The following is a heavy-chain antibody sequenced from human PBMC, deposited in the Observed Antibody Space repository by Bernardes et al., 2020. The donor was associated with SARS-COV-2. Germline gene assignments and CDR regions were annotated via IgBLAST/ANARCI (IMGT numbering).Heavy chain of an antibody. Sequence: GGSLRLSCAASGFTVSSSYMSWVRRAPGKGLEWVSIIYSGGSTYYGDSVKGRFSIVRDDSQNTLYLQMNSLRADDTAVYYCARAYHDFRSGYYHGLGYWGQGTLVTVSS. CDR3: ARAYHDFRSGYYHGLGY. CDR2: IYSGGST. D-gene: IGHD3-3*01. V-gene: IGHV3-53*01. J-gene: IGHJ4*02. CDR1: GFTVSSSY.